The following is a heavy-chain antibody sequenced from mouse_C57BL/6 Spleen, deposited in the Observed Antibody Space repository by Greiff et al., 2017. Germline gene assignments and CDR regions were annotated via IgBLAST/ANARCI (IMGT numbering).Heavy chain of an antibody. CDR3: ARTDYYGSSYDYAMCY. CDR1: GYTFTSYW. V-gene: IGHV1-55*01. D-gene: IGHD1-1*01. J-gene: IGHJ4*01. CDR2: IYPGSGST. Sequence: QVQLQQPGAELVKPGASVKMSCKASGYTFTSYWITWVKQRPGQGLEWIGDIYPGSGSTNYNEKFKSKATLTVDTASSTAYMQLSSLTSEDSAVYYCARTDYYGSSYDYAMCYWGQGTSVTVSS.